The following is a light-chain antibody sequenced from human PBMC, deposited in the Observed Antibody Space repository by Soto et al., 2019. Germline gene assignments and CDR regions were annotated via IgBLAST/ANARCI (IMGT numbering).Light chain of an antibody. CDR2: EGN. Sequence: QSALTQPASVSGSPGQSITNSCTGTSSDVVSYNLVSWYQNNPGKAPKCMIFEGNKRPSGLSNRFSGSKSGNTASLTISGLQAEDEADYYCCSYAGSFTYVFGTGTKLTVL. CDR3: CSYAGSFTYV. CDR1: SSDVVSYNL. J-gene: IGLJ1*01. V-gene: IGLV2-23*01.